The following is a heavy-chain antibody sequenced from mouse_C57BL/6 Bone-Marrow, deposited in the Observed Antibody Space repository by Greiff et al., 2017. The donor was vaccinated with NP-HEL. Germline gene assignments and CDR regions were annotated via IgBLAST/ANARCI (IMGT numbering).Heavy chain of an antibody. Sequence: EVQGVESGGGLVQPGGSLKLSCAASGFTFSDYYMYWVRQTPEKRLEWVAYISNGGGSTYYPDTVKGRFTISRDNAKNTLYLQMSRLKSEDTAMYYFARPYGNYLFAYWGQGTLVTVSA. J-gene: IGHJ3*01. CDR3: ARPYGNYLFAY. CDR2: ISNGGGST. CDR1: GFTFSDYY. V-gene: IGHV5-12*01. D-gene: IGHD2-10*02.